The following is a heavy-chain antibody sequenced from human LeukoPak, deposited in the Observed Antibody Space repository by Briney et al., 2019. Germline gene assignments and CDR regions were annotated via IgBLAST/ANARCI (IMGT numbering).Heavy chain of an antibody. D-gene: IGHD1-26*01. J-gene: IGHJ4*02. V-gene: IGHV3-23*01. CDR3: AKDLGRYRNNYFDY. CDR1: GFTFSRYA. CDR2: ISGSGGGT. Sequence: GRSLRLSCAASGFTFSRYAMSWVRQAPEKGLEWVSTISGSGGGTYYADSVKVRFTISRDDSKNTLYLQMNSLRAEDTAVYYCAKDLGRYRNNYFDYWGQGTLVTVSS.